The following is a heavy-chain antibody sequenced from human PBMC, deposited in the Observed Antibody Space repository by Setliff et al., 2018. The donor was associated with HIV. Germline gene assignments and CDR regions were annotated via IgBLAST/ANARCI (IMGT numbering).Heavy chain of an antibody. CDR1: GGSISSSSYY. V-gene: IGHV4-39*01. J-gene: IGHJ5*02. CDR2: IYYSGST. CDR3: ARRRGAAGYNWFDP. Sequence: NPSETLSLTCTVSGGSISSSSYYWGWIRQPPGKGLEWIGSIYYSGSTYYNPSLKSRVTISVDTSKNQFSLKLSSVTAADTAVYYCARRRGAAGYNWFDPWGQGTLVTVSS. D-gene: IGHD6-19*01.